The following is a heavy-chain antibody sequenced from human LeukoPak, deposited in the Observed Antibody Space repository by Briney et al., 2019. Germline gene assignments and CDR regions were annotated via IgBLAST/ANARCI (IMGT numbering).Heavy chain of an antibody. J-gene: IGHJ4*02. D-gene: IGHD1-26*01. CDR3: ARDLGGSYLQGPSDY. CDR2: ISWNSGSI. CDR1: GFTFDDYA. V-gene: IGHV3-9*01. Sequence: PGRSLRLSCAASGFTFDDYAMHWVRQAPGKGLEWVSGISWNSGSIGYADSVKGRFTISRDNAKNSLYLQMNSLRAEDTAVYYCARDLGGSYLQGPSDYWGQGTLVTVSS.